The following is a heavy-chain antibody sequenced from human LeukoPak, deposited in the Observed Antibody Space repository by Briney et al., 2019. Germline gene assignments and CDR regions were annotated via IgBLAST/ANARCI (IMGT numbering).Heavy chain of an antibody. D-gene: IGHD3-22*01. CDR3: ARQYYYYSIDS. Sequence: SETLSLTCTVSGASISSYYWSWIRQPPGKGVEWVGYIHYSEGTRYNPSLKSRVTISVDTTKNQFSLKLSSVTAADTAVYYCARQYYYYSIDSWGQGTLVTVSS. CDR1: GASISSYY. CDR2: IHYSEGT. J-gene: IGHJ4*02. V-gene: IGHV4-59*08.